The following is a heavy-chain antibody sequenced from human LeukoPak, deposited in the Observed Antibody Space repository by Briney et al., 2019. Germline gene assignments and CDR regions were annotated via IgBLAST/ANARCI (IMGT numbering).Heavy chain of an antibody. CDR2: INPNTGGT. Sequence: GASVKVSCKASGYTFTGYYMHWVRLAPGQGLEWMGWINPNTGGTNYAQKFQGRVTMTRDTSISTTYMELSRLRSDDTAVYYCARDLGISGWYAPPLGYFDYWGQGTLVTVSS. CDR3: ARDLGISGWYAPPLGYFDY. J-gene: IGHJ4*02. D-gene: IGHD6-19*01. CDR1: GYTFTGYY. V-gene: IGHV1-2*02.